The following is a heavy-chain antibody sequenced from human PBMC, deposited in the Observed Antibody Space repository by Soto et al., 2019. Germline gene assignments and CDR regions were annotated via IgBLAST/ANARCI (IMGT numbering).Heavy chain of an antibody. Sequence: EVQLVESGGGLVQPGGSLRLSCVASGFTFSSYWMHWVRQAPGKGLVWVSCISNDGSSTSYADPVKGRFTISRDNAKNTLNLQMNRPRTEDTTVYYCARLPNKSPQNWGQGKLVIVSP. CDR2: ISNDGSST. J-gene: IGHJ1*01. CDR1: GFTFSSYW. V-gene: IGHV3-74*01. CDR3: ARLPNKSPQN.